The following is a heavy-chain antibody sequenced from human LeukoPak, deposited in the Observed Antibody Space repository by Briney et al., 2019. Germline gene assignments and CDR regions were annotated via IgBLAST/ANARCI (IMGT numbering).Heavy chain of an antibody. CDR1: GGSISSYY. V-gene: IGHV4-4*07. CDR2: IYTSGST. CDR3: AVTVTTLTWYFDL. D-gene: IGHD4-17*01. J-gene: IGHJ2*01. Sequence: SETLCLTCTVSGGSISSYYWSWIRQPAGKGLEWIGRIYTSGSTNYNPSLKSRVTMSVDTSKNQFSLKLSSVTAADTAVYYCAVTVTTLTWYFDLWGRGTLVTVSS.